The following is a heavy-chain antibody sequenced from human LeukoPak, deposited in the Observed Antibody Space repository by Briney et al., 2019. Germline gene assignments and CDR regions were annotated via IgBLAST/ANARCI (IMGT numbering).Heavy chain of an antibody. Sequence: ASVKVSCKASGYTFTGYYMHWVRQAPGQGLEWMGWINPNSGGTNYAQKFQGRVTMTRDTSISTAYMELSRLRSDDTAVYYCAIDPAGRRSGREYYVHYWGQGTLVTVSS. CDR2: INPNSGGT. CDR1: GYTFTGYY. J-gene: IGHJ4*02. CDR3: AIDPAGRRSGREYYVHY. V-gene: IGHV1-2*02. D-gene: IGHD6-6*01.